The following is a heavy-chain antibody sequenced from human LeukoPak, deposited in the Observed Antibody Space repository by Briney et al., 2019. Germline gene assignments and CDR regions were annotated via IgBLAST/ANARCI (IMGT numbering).Heavy chain of an antibody. CDR2: IKQDGSEK. CDR1: RFTFSTYW. J-gene: IGHJ4*02. D-gene: IGHD3-22*01. CDR3: AREAYYYDSSGPDY. Sequence: GGSLRLSCAASRFTFSTYWMSWVRQAPGKGLEWVANIKQDGSEKYYVDSVKGRFTISRDNAKNSLYLQMNSLRAEDTAVYYCAREAYYYDSSGPDYWGQGTLVTVSS. V-gene: IGHV3-7*01.